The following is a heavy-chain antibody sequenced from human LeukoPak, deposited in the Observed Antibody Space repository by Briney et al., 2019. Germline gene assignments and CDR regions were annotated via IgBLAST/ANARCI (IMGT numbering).Heavy chain of an antibody. Sequence: GASVKVSCKASGYTFTSYYMHWVRQAPGQGLEWMGIINPSGGSTSYAQKFQGRVTMTRDMSTSTVYMELSSLRSEDTAVYYCAREGRSSGLNNWFDPWGQGTLVTVSS. D-gene: IGHD3-22*01. V-gene: IGHV1-46*01. CDR1: GYTFTSYY. CDR2: INPSGGST. CDR3: AREGRSSGLNNWFDP. J-gene: IGHJ5*02.